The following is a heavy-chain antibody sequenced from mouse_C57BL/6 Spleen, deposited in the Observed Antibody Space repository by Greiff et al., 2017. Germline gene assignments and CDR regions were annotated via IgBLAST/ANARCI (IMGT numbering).Heavy chain of an antibody. Sequence: QVQLQQPGAELVRPGSSVKLSCKASGYTFTSYWMDWVKQRPGQGLEWIGNIYPSDSETHYHQKFKDKATLTVDKSSSPAYMQLSSLTSEDSAVYYCARLYDGDLFAYGGQGTTLTVSS. CDR2: IYPSDSET. V-gene: IGHV1-61*01. CDR3: ARLYDGDLFAY. D-gene: IGHD2-14*01. J-gene: IGHJ2*01. CDR1: GYTFTSYW.